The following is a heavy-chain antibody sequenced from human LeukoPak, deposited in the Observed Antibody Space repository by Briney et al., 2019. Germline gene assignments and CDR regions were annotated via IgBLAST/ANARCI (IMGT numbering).Heavy chain of an antibody. J-gene: IGHJ4*02. Sequence: GGSLRLSCAASGFTFSSYWMSWVRQAPGKGLEWISGISGGGASTYYADSVKGRFTISRDDSRNTLYLQMNSLRGDDTAVYYCAKDVGKWESLHFFDYWGQGTLVTVSS. CDR3: AKDVGKWESLHFFDY. V-gene: IGHV3-23*01. CDR2: ISGGGAST. CDR1: GFTFSSYW. D-gene: IGHD1-26*01.